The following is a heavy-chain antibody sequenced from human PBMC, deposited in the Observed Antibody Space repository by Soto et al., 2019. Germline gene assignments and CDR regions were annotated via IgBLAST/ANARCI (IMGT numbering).Heavy chain of an antibody. Sequence: ASVKVSCKASGYTFTSYAMHWVRQAPGQRLEWMGWINAGNGNTKYSQKFQGRVTITRDTSASTAYMELSSLRSEDTAVYYCARVFGDYLWYLDLCGRGTLVTVSS. J-gene: IGHJ2*01. D-gene: IGHD4-17*01. CDR1: GYTFTSYA. CDR3: ARVFGDYLWYLDL. V-gene: IGHV1-3*01. CDR2: INAGNGNT.